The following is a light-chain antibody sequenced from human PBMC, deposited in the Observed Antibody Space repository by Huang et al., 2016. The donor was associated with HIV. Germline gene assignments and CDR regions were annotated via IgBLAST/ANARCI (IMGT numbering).Light chain of an antibody. Sequence: IQLTQSPSSLSVFVGDGATITCRASQDISNYIAWYQHKPGEAPKLLIDAASTLQSGVPSRFSGSGSGTDFTLSIASLQPEESATYYCQQMNTYPFTFGGGSKVEIK. CDR2: AAS. J-gene: IGKJ4*01. CDR3: QQMNTYPFT. CDR1: QDISNY. V-gene: IGKV1-9*01.